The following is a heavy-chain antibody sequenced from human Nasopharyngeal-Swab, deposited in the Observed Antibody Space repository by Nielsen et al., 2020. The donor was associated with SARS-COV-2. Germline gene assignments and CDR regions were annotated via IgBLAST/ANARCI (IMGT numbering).Heavy chain of an antibody. CDR1: GFTFSSYA. D-gene: IGHD2-2*03. J-gene: IGHJ4*02. Sequence: GESLKISCAASGFTFSSYAMSWVRQAPGKGLEWASAISGSGGSTYYADSVKGRFTISRDNSKNTLYLQMNSLRAEDTAVYYCAKGPGYCSSTSCARKAYFDYWGQGTLVTVSS. CDR2: ISGSGGST. CDR3: AKGPGYCSSTSCARKAYFDY. V-gene: IGHV3-23*01.